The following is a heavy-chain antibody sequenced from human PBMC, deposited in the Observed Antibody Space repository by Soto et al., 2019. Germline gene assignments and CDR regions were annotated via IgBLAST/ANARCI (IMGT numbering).Heavy chain of an antibody. D-gene: IGHD2-21*02. CDR1: GGSFSGYY. V-gene: IGHV4-34*01. CDR2: INHSGTI. CDR3: ARADRTLVTSYSLDV. Sequence: NPSETLSLTCAVYGGSFSGYYWTWIRQPPGKGLEWIGEINHSGTINFNPSLKSRLTISLDTSKKHFSLKLSSVTDADTAAYYCARADRTLVTSYSLDVWGQGTTVTVSS. J-gene: IGHJ6*02.